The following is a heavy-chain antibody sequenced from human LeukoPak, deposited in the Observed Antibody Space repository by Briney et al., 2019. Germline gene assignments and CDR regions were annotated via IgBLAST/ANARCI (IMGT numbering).Heavy chain of an antibody. CDR2: ITTSDGNT. V-gene: IGHV3-23*01. Sequence: GGSLRLSCAASGFTFSSYTMSWVRQAPGKGLEWVSTITTSDGNTYYADSVKGRFTVPRDNSKNTLFLQMNSLRAEDTAVYYCAKDGGLWVSAHWGDSWGRGTLVTVSS. D-gene: IGHD7-27*01. CDR1: GFTFSSYT. CDR3: AKDGGLWVSAHWGDS. J-gene: IGHJ4*02.